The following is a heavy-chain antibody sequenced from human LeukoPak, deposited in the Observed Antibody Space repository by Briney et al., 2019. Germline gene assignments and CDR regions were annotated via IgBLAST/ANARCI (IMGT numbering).Heavy chain of an antibody. Sequence: GGSLRLSCAASGFTFSDYGMNWVRQAPGKGLEWISYISSRGSTIYYADSVRGRFTISRDNAKNSLYLQMNSLRDEDTAVYYCARVAAGHSVNYFDYWGQGTLVTVSS. CDR3: ARVAAGHSVNYFDY. D-gene: IGHD4-23*01. V-gene: IGHV3-48*02. CDR1: GFTFSDYG. J-gene: IGHJ4*02. CDR2: ISSRGSTI.